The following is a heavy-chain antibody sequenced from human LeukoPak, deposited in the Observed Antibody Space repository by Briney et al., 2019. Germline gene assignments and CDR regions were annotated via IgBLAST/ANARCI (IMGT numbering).Heavy chain of an antibody. CDR2: IIPIFGTA. D-gene: IGHD3-10*01. J-gene: IGHJ4*02. CDR1: GGTFSSYA. CDR3: ARGQGRRTLYGSGSYNY. Sequence: GASVKVSCKASGGTFSSYAISWVRQAPGQGLEWMGGIIPIFGTANYAQKFQGRVTITADESTSTAYMELSSLRSEDTAVYYCARGQGRRTLYGSGSYNYWGQGTLVTVSS. V-gene: IGHV1-69*13.